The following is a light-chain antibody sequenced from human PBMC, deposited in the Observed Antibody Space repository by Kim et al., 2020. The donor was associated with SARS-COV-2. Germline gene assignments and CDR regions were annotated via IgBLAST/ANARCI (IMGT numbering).Light chain of an antibody. CDR1: NIGSKG. J-gene: IGLJ2*01. V-gene: IGLV3-21*04. CDR3: QVWDSSNDHRV. Sequence: APGMTATITCGGSNIGSKGVHWYQQKPGQAPVMVMYYNNDRPLGIPERFSGSNSGNTATLTISGVDAGDEADYYCQVWDSSNDHRVFGGGTKVTVL. CDR2: YNN.